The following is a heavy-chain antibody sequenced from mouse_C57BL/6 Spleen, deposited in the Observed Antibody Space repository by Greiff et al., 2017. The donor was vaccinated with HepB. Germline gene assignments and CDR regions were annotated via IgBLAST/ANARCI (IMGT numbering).Heavy chain of an antibody. D-gene: IGHD2-4*01. V-gene: IGHV14-4*01. CDR1: GFNIKDDY. J-gene: IGHJ2*01. Sequence: EVQLQQSGAELVRPGASVKLSCTASGFNIKDDYMHWVKQRPEQGLEWIGWIDPENGDTEYASKFQGKATITADTSSNTAYLQLSSLTSEDTAVYYCTTPYDYDDYGGQGTTLTVSS. CDR3: TTPYDYDDY. CDR2: IDPENGDT.